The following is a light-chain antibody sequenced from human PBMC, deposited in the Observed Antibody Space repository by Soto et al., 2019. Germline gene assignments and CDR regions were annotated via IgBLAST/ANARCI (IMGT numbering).Light chain of an antibody. Sequence: LTQPPSVSVAPGQSITISCTGSSSDVGAYNFVSWYQHHPGKAPKLILYEVTTHPSGVSSRFSGSKSGNTASLTISGLQADDEANYYCSSYTSSNTPYVFGTGTKVTVL. CDR2: EVT. CDR3: SSYTSSNTPYV. V-gene: IGLV2-14*01. J-gene: IGLJ1*01. CDR1: SSDVGAYNF.